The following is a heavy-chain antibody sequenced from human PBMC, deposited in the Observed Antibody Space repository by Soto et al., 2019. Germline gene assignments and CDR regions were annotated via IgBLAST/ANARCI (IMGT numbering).Heavy chain of an antibody. CDR1: GFTFSGSA. J-gene: IGHJ4*02. CDR2: IRSKPYSYET. CDR3: TRLEGATTRDY. D-gene: IGHD1-26*01. Sequence: EVQLVESGGGLVQPGGSLKLSCAASGFTFSGSAMHWVRQASGKGLEWVGRIRSKPYSYETAYAASVKGRFTISRDDSKNTAYLQMNSLKSEDTAVYYCTRLEGATTRDYWGQGTLVTVSS. V-gene: IGHV3-73*02.